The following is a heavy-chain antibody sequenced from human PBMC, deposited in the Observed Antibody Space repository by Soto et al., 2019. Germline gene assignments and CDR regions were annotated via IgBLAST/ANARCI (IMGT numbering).Heavy chain of an antibody. CDR3: XRDRDSSYFPPPYYFDS. CDR1: AFTFRSYT. J-gene: IGHJ4*02. D-gene: IGHD4-4*01. V-gene: IGHV3-30*04. Sequence: QPGGSLRLSCAASAFTFRSYTMHWARQAPGKGLEWVATISYDGSKTNYADSVRGRFTISRDNSKSTLFLQMDSLRPEDTAVYSCXRDRDSSYFPPPYYFDSWGQGTLVTVSS. CDR2: ISYDGSKT.